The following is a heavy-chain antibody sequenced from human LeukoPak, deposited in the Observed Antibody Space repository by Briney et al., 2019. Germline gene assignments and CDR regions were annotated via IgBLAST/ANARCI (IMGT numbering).Heavy chain of an antibody. CDR3: ARVTEYSSSSRYQYYYYGMDV. J-gene: IGHJ6*02. Sequence: GGSLRLSCAASGFTFSSYWMSWVRQAPGKGLEWVANIKQDGSEKYYVDSVKGRFTISRDNAKNSLYLQMNSLGAEDTAVYYCARVTEYSSSSRYQYYYYGMDVWGQGTTVTVSS. D-gene: IGHD6-6*01. V-gene: IGHV3-7*01. CDR2: IKQDGSEK. CDR1: GFTFSSYW.